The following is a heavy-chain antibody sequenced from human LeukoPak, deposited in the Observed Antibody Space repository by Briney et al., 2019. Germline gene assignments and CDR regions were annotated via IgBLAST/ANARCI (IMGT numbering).Heavy chain of an antibody. J-gene: IGHJ5*02. CDR1: GYTFTGYY. D-gene: IGHD2-21*01. Sequence: AASVKVSCKASGYTFTGYYIHWVRQAPGQGLEWMGWINPNSGGTNYAQKFQGRVTMTRDPSISTAYMELSRLRSDDTAVYYCARVLLDIPNTNWFDPWGQGTLVTVSS. CDR2: INPNSGGT. CDR3: ARVLLDIPNTNWFDP. V-gene: IGHV1-2*02.